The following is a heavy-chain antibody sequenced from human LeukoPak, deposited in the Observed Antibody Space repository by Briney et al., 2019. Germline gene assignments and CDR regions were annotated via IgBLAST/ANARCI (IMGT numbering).Heavy chain of an antibody. V-gene: IGHV4-61*05. CDR2: IDHSGST. J-gene: IGHJ4*02. CDR1: GGSISSSSYY. D-gene: IGHD4-17*01. CDR3: ARLKATVSIHAYFDY. Sequence: SETLSLTCTVPGGSISSSSYYWGWIRQPPGKGLEWIGYIDHSGSTYYNPSLKSRVTISSDTSKNQFSLELSSVTAADTAVYYCARLKATVSIHAYFDYWGQGTLVTVSS.